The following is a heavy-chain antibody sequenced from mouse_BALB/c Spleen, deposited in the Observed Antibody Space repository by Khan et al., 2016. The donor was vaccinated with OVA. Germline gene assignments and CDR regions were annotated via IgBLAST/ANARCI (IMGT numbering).Heavy chain of an antibody. V-gene: IGHV1-7*01. Sequence: QVQLKESGADLAKPGASVKMSCKASGYTFTTYWMHWVKQRPGQGLEWIGYINPTSGYTDYNQKFKDKATLTADKSSSTAYMQLSSLTSDDSAVYYCARDRIDYWGQGTTLTVFS. CDR2: INPTSGYT. CDR1: GYTFTTYW. CDR3: ARDRIDY. J-gene: IGHJ2*01.